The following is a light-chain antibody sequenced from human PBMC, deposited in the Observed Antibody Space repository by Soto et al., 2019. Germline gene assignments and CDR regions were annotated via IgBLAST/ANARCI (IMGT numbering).Light chain of an antibody. J-gene: IGKJ5*01. CDR1: QTFGSN. CDR3: QQYNNGPPT. CDR2: DVS. Sequence: EIMLTHSPAPLSVSQGERSTLSFRAIQTFGSNLALYQQRPGQSPSLLIYDVSIRATGIPARFNGSGSGTEFNLTIISRQSEDFAVYYCQQYNNGPPTCGPGTRLEIK. V-gene: IGKV3-15*01.